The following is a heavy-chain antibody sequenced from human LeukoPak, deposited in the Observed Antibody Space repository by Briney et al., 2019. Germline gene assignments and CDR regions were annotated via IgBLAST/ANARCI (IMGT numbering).Heavy chain of an antibody. D-gene: IGHD3-3*01. Sequence: PSETLSLTCAASGGSISSSNWWSWIRQSPGKGLEWIGEINNSGSTNYNPSLKSRVTISVDTSKNQFSLKLSSVTAADTAVYYCARELGRKTRADFGVVILWGQGTLVTVSS. V-gene: IGHV4-4*02. CDR2: INNSGST. CDR1: GGSISSSNW. CDR3: ARELGRKTRADFGVVIL. J-gene: IGHJ4*02.